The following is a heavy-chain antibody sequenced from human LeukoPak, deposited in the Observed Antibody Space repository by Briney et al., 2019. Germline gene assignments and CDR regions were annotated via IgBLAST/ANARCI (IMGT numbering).Heavy chain of an antibody. V-gene: IGHV4-59*01. CDR2: IYYSGST. Sequence: SETLSLTCTVSGGSISSYYWSWIRQPPGKGLEWIGSIYYSGSTNYNPSLKSRVAVFVDTSKDQFSLKLNSATAADTAVYYCARTFLGDWYFDLWGRGTLVTVSS. CDR3: ARTFLGDWYFDL. J-gene: IGHJ2*01. CDR1: GGSISSYY. D-gene: IGHD1-26*01.